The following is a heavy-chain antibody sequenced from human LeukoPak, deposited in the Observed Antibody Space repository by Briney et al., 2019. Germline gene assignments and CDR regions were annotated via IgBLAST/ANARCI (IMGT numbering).Heavy chain of an antibody. D-gene: IGHD1-26*01. Sequence: ETLSLTCTVSGGSISSGGYYWSWIRQAPGKGLEWVANIKQDESEKYYVDSVKGRFTISRDNAKNSVYLQMNSLRADDTAVCYCATDVLGGFFDYWGQGTLVTVSS. J-gene: IGHJ4*02. CDR3: ATDVLGGFFDY. V-gene: IGHV3-7*01. CDR1: GGSISSGGYY. CDR2: IKQDESEK.